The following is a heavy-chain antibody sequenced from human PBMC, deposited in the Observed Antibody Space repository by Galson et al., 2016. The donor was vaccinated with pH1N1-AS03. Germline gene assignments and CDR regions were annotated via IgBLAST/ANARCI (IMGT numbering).Heavy chain of an antibody. CDR3: VADFDY. CDR2: ISYDGTNK. D-gene: IGHD6-13*01. J-gene: IGHJ4*02. Sequence: EWVAVISYDGTNKYYADSVKVRFTISRDNSKNTLYLQMNSLRVEDTAVYYCVADFDYWGQGTLVTVSS. V-gene: IGHV3-30*01.